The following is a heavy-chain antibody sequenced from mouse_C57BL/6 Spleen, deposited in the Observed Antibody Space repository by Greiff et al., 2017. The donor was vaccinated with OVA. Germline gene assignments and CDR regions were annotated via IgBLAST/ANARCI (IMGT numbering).Heavy chain of an antibody. CDR1: GYTFTSYW. Sequence: QVQLQQPGAELVRPGTSVKLSCKASGYTFTSYWMHWVKQRPGQGLEWIGVIDPSDSYTNYNQKFKGKATLTVDTSSSTAYMQLSSLTSEDSAVYYCARWDGYYEAMDDWGQGTSVTVSS. D-gene: IGHD2-3*01. V-gene: IGHV1-59*01. CDR2: IDPSDSYT. CDR3: ARWDGYYEAMDD. J-gene: IGHJ4*01.